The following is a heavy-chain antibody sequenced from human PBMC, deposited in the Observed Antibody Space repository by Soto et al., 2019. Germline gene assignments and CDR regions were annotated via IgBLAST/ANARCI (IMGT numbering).Heavy chain of an antibody. CDR2: INPNSGGT. CDR3: ARDIDVERYWNEISDY. D-gene: IGHD1-1*01. CDR1: GYTFTGYY. J-gene: IGHJ4*02. Sequence: ASVKVSCKASGYTFTGYYMHWVRQAPGQGLEWMGWINPNSGGTNYAQKFQGRVTMTRDTSTSTAYMELSSLRSDDTAVYYCARDIDVERYWNEISDYWGQGTLVTVAS. V-gene: IGHV1-2*02.